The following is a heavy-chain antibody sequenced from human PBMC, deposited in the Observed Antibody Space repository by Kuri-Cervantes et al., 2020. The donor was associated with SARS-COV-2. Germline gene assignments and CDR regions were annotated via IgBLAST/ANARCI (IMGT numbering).Heavy chain of an antibody. D-gene: IGHD4-11*01. V-gene: IGHV1-69*04. CDR2: IIPILGIA. CDR1: GGTFSSYA. J-gene: IGHJ3*02. Sequence: GGSLRLSCKASGGTFSSYAISWVRQAPGQGLEWMRRIIPILGIANYAQKFQGRVTITADKSTSTAYLELSSLRSEDTAVYYCARSRMTTDAFDIWGQGTMVTVSS. CDR3: ARSRMTTDAFDI.